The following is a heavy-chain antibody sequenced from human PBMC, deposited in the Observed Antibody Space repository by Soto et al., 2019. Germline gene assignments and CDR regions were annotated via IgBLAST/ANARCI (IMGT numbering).Heavy chain of an antibody. CDR3: ARARTRPKYIAAALSGAFDI. D-gene: IGHD6-13*01. V-gene: IGHV3-30-3*01. CDR2: ISYDGSNK. J-gene: IGHJ3*02. Sequence: QVQLVESGGGVVQPGRSLRLSCAASGFTFSSYAMHWVRQAPGKGLEWVAVISYDGSNKYYADSVKGRFTISRDNSKNTLYLQMTSLRAEDTAVYYCARARTRPKYIAAALSGAFDIWGQGTMVTVSS. CDR1: GFTFSSYA.